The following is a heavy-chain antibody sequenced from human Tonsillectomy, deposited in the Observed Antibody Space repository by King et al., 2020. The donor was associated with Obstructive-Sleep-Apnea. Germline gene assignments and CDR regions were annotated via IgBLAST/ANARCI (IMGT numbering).Heavy chain of an antibody. V-gene: IGHV2-70*04. Sequence: VTLKESGPALVKPTQTLTLTCTFTGFSLSSSGMCVTWIRQPPGKALEWLARIDWDDDKFYSTSLKTRLTISKDTSKNQVVLTMTNMDPVDTATYYCARIYDNNPDYWGQGTLVTVSS. CDR3: ARIYDNNPDY. D-gene: IGHD1/OR15-1a*01. CDR1: GFSLSSSGMC. J-gene: IGHJ4*02. CDR2: IDWDDDK.